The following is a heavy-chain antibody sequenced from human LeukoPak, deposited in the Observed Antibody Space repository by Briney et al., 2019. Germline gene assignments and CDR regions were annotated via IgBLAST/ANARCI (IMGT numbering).Heavy chain of an antibody. CDR3: AKGSSGYFADL. J-gene: IGHJ5*02. Sequence: GGSLRLSCAASGFIFNNYGLIWVRQAPGKGLEWVSAISNDGGGTQYADFVKGRSTISRDNSKNTLFLQMSSLRAEDTALYFCAKGSSGYFADLWGQGTLVTVSS. CDR2: ISNDGGGT. CDR1: GFIFNNYG. V-gene: IGHV3-23*01. D-gene: IGHD3-22*01.